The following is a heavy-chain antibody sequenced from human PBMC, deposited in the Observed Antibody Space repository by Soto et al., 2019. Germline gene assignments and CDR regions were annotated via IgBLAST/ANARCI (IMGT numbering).Heavy chain of an antibody. CDR1: GFAFNNYG. V-gene: IGHV3-21*01. J-gene: IGHJ4*02. Sequence: VGSLRLSCTVSGFAFNNYGINWVRQAPGKGLEWVSSISKSDYTYYSDSVKGRFAISRDNAKSSVSLQMNTLRVEDTAVYYCAREDSVIIPAVSDFWGQGTLVTVSS. D-gene: IGHD2-2*01. CDR2: ISKSDYT. CDR3: AREDSVIIPAVSDF.